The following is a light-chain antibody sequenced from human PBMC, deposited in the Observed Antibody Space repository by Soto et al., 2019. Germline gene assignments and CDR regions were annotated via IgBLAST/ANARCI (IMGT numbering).Light chain of an antibody. CDR2: KVS. CDR3: QQLNSYPLT. V-gene: IGKV2-30*01. CDR1: QSLVYSDGNTY. Sequence: DVVMTQSPLSLPVTLGQPASISCRSSQSLVYSDGNTYLNWFQQRPGQSPRRLIYKVSNRDSGVPDRFSGSGSGTDFTLTISSLQPEDFATYYCQQLNSYPLTFGGGTKVDIK. J-gene: IGKJ4*01.